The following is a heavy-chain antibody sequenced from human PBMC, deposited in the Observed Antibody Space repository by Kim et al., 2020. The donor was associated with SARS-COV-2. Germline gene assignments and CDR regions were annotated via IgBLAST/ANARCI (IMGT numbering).Heavy chain of an antibody. Sequence: ASVKVSCKASGYTFTSYGISWVRQAPGQGLEWMGWISAYNGNTNYAQKLQGRVTMTTDTSTSTAYMELRSLRSDDTAVYYCARDRGYTTQSYSDYWGHGTLVTVSS. D-gene: IGHD5-18*01. CDR2: ISAYNGNT. CDR1: GYTFTSYG. J-gene: IGHJ4*01. V-gene: IGHV1-18*01. CDR3: ARDRGYTTQSYSDY.